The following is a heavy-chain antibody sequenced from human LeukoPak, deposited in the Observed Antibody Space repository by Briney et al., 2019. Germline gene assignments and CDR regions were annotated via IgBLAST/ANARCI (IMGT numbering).Heavy chain of an antibody. CDR3: AKDPYRSSSGLGDC. D-gene: IGHD6-6*01. Sequence: PGESLRLSCAASGFTFSSYAMSWVRQAPGKGLEWVSSISGSGGTTYYADSVKGRFTISRDNSKNMMYLQMNSLRAEDTAVYYCAKDPYRSSSGLGDCWGQGTLVTVSS. CDR1: GFTFSSYA. CDR2: ISGSGGTT. V-gene: IGHV3-23*01. J-gene: IGHJ4*02.